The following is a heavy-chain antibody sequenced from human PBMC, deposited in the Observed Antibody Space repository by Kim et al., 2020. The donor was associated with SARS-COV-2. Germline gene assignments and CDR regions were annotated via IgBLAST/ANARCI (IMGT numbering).Heavy chain of an antibody. J-gene: IGHJ2*01. V-gene: IGHV4-30-2*04. CDR3: ARRAGASRYWYCDL. D-gene: IGHD1-26*01. Sequence: NPYRKSRVTISVESSKDQLSLKLSSVTAADTAVYYCARRAGASRYWYCDLWGRGTLVTVSS.